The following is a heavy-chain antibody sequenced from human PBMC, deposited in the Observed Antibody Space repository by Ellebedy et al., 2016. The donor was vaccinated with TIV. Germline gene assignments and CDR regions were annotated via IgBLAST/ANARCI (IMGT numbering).Heavy chain of an antibody. V-gene: IGHV1-2*02. CDR1: GYTFTDYY. J-gene: IGHJ5*02. D-gene: IGHD6-13*01. CDR2: INPNSGGT. Sequence: AASVKVSCKASGYTFTDYYIHWVRQAPGQGLEWMGSINPNSGGTNYAQKFQGRVTMTRDTSISTAYMELSRLRSDDTAVYYCARLAAVNWFDPWGQGTLVTVSS. CDR3: ARLAAVNWFDP.